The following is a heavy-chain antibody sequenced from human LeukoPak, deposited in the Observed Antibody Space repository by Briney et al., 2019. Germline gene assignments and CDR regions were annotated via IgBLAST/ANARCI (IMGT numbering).Heavy chain of an antibody. CDR2: ISFDGKVK. CDR1: GFIFSDYA. V-gene: IGHV3-30*04. D-gene: IGHD3-22*01. CDR3: ARDMIKGPPDYLDY. Sequence: GGSLRLSCAASGFIFSDYAMHWVRQAPDKGLHWVAVISFDGKVKYHADSVKGRFTISRDSSKNTLYLQMNSLRHEESGVYYCARDMIKGPPDYLDYWGQGTLVTVSS. J-gene: IGHJ4*02.